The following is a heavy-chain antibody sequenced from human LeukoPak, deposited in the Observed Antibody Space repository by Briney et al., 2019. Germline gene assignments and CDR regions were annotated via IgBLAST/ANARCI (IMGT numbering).Heavy chain of an antibody. Sequence: SETLSLTCTVSGGSISSYYWSWIRQPPGKGLEWIGYIYYSGSTNYNPSLKSRVTISVDTSKNQFSLKLSSVTAADTAVYYCVRLLGYCSGGSCFWFDPWGQGTLVTVSS. CDR2: IYYSGST. D-gene: IGHD2-15*01. CDR3: VRLLGYCSGGSCFWFDP. J-gene: IGHJ5*02. CDR1: GGSISSYY. V-gene: IGHV4-59*01.